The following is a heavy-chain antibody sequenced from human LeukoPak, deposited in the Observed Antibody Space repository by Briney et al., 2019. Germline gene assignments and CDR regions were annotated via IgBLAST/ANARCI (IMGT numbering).Heavy chain of an antibody. Sequence: ASVTVPCKASGYTFTSYDINWVRQATGQGLEWMGWMNPNSGNTGYAQKFQGRVTMTRNTSISTAYMELSSLRSEDTAAYYCATTHYDYVERFGAFDIWGQGTMVTVSS. CDR1: GYTFTSYD. CDR2: MNPNSGNT. CDR3: ATTHYDYVERFGAFDI. D-gene: IGHD5-12*01. V-gene: IGHV1-8*01. J-gene: IGHJ3*02.